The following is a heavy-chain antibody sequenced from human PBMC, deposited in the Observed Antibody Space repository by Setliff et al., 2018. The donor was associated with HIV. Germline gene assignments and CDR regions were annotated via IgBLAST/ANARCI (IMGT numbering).Heavy chain of an antibody. CDR3: ARDPFLAQGFWSGYYSDY. Sequence: GGSLRLSCAASGFTFSSYVMHWVRQAPGKGLEWVAVIWFDGSNKHYTDSVKGRFTISRDNSKNTLYLQMNSLRAEDTAVYYCARDPFLAQGFWSGYYSDYWGQGTLVTVSS. J-gene: IGHJ4*02. CDR2: IWFDGSNK. CDR1: GFTFSSYV. D-gene: IGHD3-3*01. V-gene: IGHV3-33*01.